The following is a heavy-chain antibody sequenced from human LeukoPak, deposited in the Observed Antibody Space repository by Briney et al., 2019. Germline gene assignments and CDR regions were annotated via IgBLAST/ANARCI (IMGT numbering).Heavy chain of an antibody. V-gene: IGHV3-21*01. Sequence: PGGSLRLSCAASGFTFSSYAMYWVRQAPGKGLEWVSSISSSSSYIYYADSVKGRFTISRDNAKNSLYLQMNSLRAEDTAVYYCARSPGRYYYGMDVWGQGTTVTVSS. CDR2: ISSSSSYI. J-gene: IGHJ6*02. CDR3: ARSPGRYYYGMDV. CDR1: GFTFSSYA. D-gene: IGHD1-26*01.